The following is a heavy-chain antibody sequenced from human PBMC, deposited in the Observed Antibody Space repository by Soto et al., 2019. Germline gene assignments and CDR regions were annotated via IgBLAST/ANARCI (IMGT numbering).Heavy chain of an antibody. CDR1: GFTFDTAW. J-gene: IGHJ6*02. Sequence: PGGSLRLSCAASGFTFDTAWMSWVRQAPGKGLEWVGRIKSKTDGGTTDYAAPVKGRFTISRDDSKTTLYLQMNSLKTEDTAAYYCTTDCSGGSCYPGAYYYYYGMDVWGQGTTVTVSS. CDR2: IKSKTDGGTT. V-gene: IGHV3-15*01. CDR3: TTDCSGGSCYPGAYYYYYGMDV. D-gene: IGHD2-15*01.